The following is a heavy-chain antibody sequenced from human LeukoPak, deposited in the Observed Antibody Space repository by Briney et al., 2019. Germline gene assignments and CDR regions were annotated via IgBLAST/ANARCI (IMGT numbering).Heavy chain of an antibody. CDR2: INPNSGGT. Sequence: ASVKVSCKASGYTFTGYYMHWVRQAPGQGLEWMGWINPNSGGTNYAQKFQGRVTMTRDTSISTAYMELSRLRSDDTAVYYCARDLSYCSSTSCYTGFDFDYWGQGTLVTVSP. J-gene: IGHJ4*02. D-gene: IGHD2-2*02. CDR3: ARDLSYCSSTSCYTGFDFDY. CDR1: GYTFTGYY. V-gene: IGHV1-2*02.